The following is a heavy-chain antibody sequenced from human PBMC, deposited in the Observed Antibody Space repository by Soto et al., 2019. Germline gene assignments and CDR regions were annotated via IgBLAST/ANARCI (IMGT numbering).Heavy chain of an antibody. CDR1: GGSISSGGYY. V-gene: IGHV4-31*03. J-gene: IGHJ6*02. Sequence: QVQLQESGPGLVKPSQTLALTCTVSGGSISSGGYYCSWIRQHPGKVLEWIGYIYYSGSTYYSPSLKSRVTISVDTSKNQFSLKLSSVTAADTAVYYCAASCVACGGFNYYGMDVWGQVTTVTVSS. D-gene: IGHD2-21*01. CDR2: IYYSGST. CDR3: AASCVACGGFNYYGMDV.